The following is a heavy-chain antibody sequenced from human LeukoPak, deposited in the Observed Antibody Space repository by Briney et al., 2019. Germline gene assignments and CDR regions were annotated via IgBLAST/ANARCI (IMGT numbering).Heavy chain of an antibody. V-gene: IGHV3-20*04. CDR1: GFTFSCCW. D-gene: IGHD3-9*01. CDR2: INWNGGST. CDR3: ARVGTYYDILTGYLDYYYYMDV. J-gene: IGHJ6*03. Sequence: AGGSLRLSCAASGFTFSCCWLSWVRQAPGKGLEWVSGINWNGGSTGYADSVKGRFTISRDNAKNSLYLQMNSLRAEDTALYYCARVGTYYDILTGYLDYYYYMDVWGKGTTVTVSS.